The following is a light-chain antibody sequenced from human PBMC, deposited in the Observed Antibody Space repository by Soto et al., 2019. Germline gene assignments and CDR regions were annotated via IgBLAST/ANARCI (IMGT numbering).Light chain of an antibody. CDR1: SSNLGSNT. CDR2: SNN. Sequence: QSVLTQPPSASGTPGQRVIISCSGTSSNLGSNTANWYRQFPGTAPKVLIYSNNERPSRVPDRFAGSKSGTSASLAISELQSEDEADYYCAAWDDSLKGWVFGGGTKLTVL. CDR3: AAWDDSLKGWV. V-gene: IGLV1-44*01. J-gene: IGLJ3*02.